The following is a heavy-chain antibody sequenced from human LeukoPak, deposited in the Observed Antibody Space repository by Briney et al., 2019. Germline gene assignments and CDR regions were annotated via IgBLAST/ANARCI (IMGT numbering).Heavy chain of an antibody. CDR1: GGSLSYYY. D-gene: IGHD2-21*02. CDR3: ARGGFYCGDDCYVDY. CDR2: INRSGST. Sequence: SETLSLTCAVYGGSLSYYYWSWIRQSPEKGLECIGEINRSGSTNYNPSLKSRVSISVDTSKNQFSLKLSSVTAADTAVYYCARGGFYCGDDCYVDYWGQGTLVTVSS. J-gene: IGHJ4*02. V-gene: IGHV4-34*01.